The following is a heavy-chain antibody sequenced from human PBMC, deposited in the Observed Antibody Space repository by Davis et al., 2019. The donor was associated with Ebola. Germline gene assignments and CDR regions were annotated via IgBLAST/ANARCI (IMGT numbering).Heavy chain of an antibody. CDR2: IKEDGSEK. CDR1: GFTFSDYW. D-gene: IGHD6-19*01. CDR3: ARDLAAVAGDYFDY. J-gene: IGHJ4*02. V-gene: IGHV3-7*03. Sequence: GESLKISCAASGFTFSDYWMTWVRQAPGKGLEWVANIKEDGSEKYYVDSVKGRFTISRDNAKNSVYLQMNSLRAEDTAVYYCARDLAAVAGDYFDYWGQGTLVTVSS.